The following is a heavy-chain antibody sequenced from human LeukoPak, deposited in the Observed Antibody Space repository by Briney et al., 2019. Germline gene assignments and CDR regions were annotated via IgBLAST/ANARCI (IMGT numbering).Heavy chain of an antibody. J-gene: IGHJ4*02. CDR2: VTGGGPTT. D-gene: IGHD3-22*01. V-gene: IGHV3-23*01. CDR1: GFTFSTYG. CDR3: ATMKGYFEN. Sequence: GGSLRLSCAASGFTFSTYGMSWVRQAPGKGLEWVSAVTGGGPTTYYADSVKGRFTISRDNSKNTLYLQMNSLRAEDTAVYYCATMKGYFENWGQGTLVTVSS.